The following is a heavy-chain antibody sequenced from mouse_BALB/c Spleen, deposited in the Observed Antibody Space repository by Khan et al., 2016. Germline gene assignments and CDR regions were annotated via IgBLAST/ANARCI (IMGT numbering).Heavy chain of an antibody. V-gene: IGHV3-2*02. CDR2: ISYSGST. Sequence: EVQLQESGPGLVKPSQSLSLTCTVTGYSITSDYAWNWIRQFPGNKLGWMGYISYSGSTSYNPSLKSRISITRDTSKNQFFLQLNSVTTEDTATYYCARWGYDYDGFAYWGQGTLVTVSA. CDR3: ARWGYDYDGFAY. CDR1: GYSITSDYA. D-gene: IGHD2-4*01. J-gene: IGHJ3*01.